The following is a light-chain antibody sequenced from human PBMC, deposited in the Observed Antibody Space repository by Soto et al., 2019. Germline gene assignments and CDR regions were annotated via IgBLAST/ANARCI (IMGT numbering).Light chain of an antibody. J-gene: IGKJ5*01. CDR2: DAS. V-gene: IGKV3-11*01. CDR3: QQRSTWPPIT. CDR1: QSVSSY. Sequence: DIVLTQSPGTLSLSPGERATLSCRASQSVSSYLAWYQQKPGQAPRLLIYDASNRATGIPARFSGSGSGTDFTLTISSLEPEDFAVYYCQQRSTWPPITFGQGTRLEIK.